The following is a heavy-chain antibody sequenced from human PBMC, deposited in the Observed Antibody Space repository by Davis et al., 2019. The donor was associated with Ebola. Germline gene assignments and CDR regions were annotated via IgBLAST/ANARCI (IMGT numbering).Heavy chain of an antibody. D-gene: IGHD3-3*01. CDR1: GFTFSDYY. J-gene: IGHJ6*02. CDR3: AREGDFWSGSPYGMDV. V-gene: IGHV3-11*01. Sequence: GESLKISCAASGFTFSDYYMSWIRQAPGKGLEWVSYISSSGSTIYYADSVKGRFTISRDNAKNSLYLQMNSLRAEDTAVYYCAREGDFWSGSPYGMDVWGQGTTVTVSS. CDR2: ISSSGSTI.